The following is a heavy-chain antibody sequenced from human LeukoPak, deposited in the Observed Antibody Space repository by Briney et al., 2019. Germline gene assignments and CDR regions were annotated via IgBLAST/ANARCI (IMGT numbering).Heavy chain of an antibody. D-gene: IGHD3-10*01. V-gene: IGHV1-2*02. Sequence: ASVNVSYKASVYTFTRYYMHWVRQAPGQGLEWMGWIKPNGGGANFAQKFQGRVTMTRDTSISTAYMELSGLRSDDTAVYYCARDPDYGSGSYHFYYFDHWGQGTLVTVSS. J-gene: IGHJ4*02. CDR3: ARDPDYGSGSYHFYYFDH. CDR1: VYTFTRYY. CDR2: IKPNGGGA.